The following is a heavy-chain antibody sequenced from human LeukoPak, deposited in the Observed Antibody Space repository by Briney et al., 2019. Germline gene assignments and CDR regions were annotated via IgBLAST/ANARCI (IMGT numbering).Heavy chain of an antibody. J-gene: IGHJ4*02. CDR3: ARNLIRREYYFDY. Sequence: GGSLRLSCAASGFTFSSYSMNWVRQAPGKGLEWVSSIRSSSSYIYYADSVKGRFTISRDNAKNSLYLQMNSLRAEDTAVYSCARNLIRREYYFDYWGQGTLVTVSS. V-gene: IGHV3-21*01. D-gene: IGHD3-10*01. CDR1: GFTFSSYS. CDR2: IRSSSSYI.